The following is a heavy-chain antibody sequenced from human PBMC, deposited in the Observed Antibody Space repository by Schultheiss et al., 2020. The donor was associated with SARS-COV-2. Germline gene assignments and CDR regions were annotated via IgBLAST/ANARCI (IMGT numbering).Heavy chain of an antibody. CDR3: ARQGYEAVAGLDY. Sequence: SETLSLTCTVSGGSISSGDYYWSWIRQPPGKGLEWIGSIYYSGSTYYNPSLKSRVTISVDTSKNQFSLKLSSVTAADTAVYYCARQGYEAVAGLDYWGQGTLVTVSS. CDR2: IYYSGST. CDR1: GGSISSGDYY. J-gene: IGHJ4*02. V-gene: IGHV4-39*01. D-gene: IGHD6-19*01.